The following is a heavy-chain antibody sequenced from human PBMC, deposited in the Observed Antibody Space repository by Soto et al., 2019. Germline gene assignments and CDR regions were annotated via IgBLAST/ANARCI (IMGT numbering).Heavy chain of an antibody. CDR3: AKHLSGRGVRGYSSSWYYDY. Sequence: GGSLRLSCAASGFTFSSYAMSWVRQAPGKGLEWVSAISGSGGSTYYADSVKGRFTISRDNSKNTLYLQMNSLRAEDTAVYYCAKHLSGRGVRGYSSSWYYDYWGQGTLVTVSS. J-gene: IGHJ4*02. CDR2: ISGSGGST. V-gene: IGHV3-23*01. CDR1: GFTFSSYA. D-gene: IGHD6-13*01.